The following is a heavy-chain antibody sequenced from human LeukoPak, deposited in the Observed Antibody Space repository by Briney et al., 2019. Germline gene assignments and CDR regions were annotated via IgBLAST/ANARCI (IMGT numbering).Heavy chain of an antibody. V-gene: IGHV3-13*01. Sequence: GGSLRLSCAASGFTFSSYDMHWVRQATGKGLEWVSAIGTAGDTYYPGSVKGRFTISRENAKNSLYLQMNSLRAGDTAVYYCARDYVLNWFDPWGQGTLVTVSS. CDR2: IGTAGDT. D-gene: IGHD3-16*01. J-gene: IGHJ5*02. CDR3: ARDYVLNWFDP. CDR1: GFTFSSYD.